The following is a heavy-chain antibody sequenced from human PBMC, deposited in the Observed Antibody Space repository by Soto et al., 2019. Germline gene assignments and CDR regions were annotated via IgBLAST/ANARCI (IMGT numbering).Heavy chain of an antibody. D-gene: IGHD5-12*01. V-gene: IGHV4-30-4*01. CDR2: IFYTGST. CDR3: ARVKATLYRHYYFDY. J-gene: IGHJ4*02. Sequence: PSETLSLTCSVSGGTINSGDYFWSWIRQPPGKGLERIGSIFYTGSTYYSPSLKSPASMSMDTSKNLFSLMMRSLTAADTAVYFCARVKATLYRHYYFDYWGQGTRVTV. CDR1: GGTINSGDYF.